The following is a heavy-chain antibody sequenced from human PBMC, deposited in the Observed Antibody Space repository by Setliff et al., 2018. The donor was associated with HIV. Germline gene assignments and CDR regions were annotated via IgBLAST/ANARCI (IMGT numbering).Heavy chain of an antibody. CDR3: ARVSPPPDNYSKYYMDV. V-gene: IGHV4-38-2*01. Sequence: SETLSLTCAVSGYSISSGHYWGWIRQPPGKGLEWIGSIYHSGTTYDNPSLKSRVTISVDTSKNQFSLKLSSVTAADTAVYYCARVSPPPDNYSKYYMDVWGKGTTVTVSS. CDR1: GYSISSGHY. D-gene: IGHD3-9*01. J-gene: IGHJ6*03. CDR2: IYHSGTT.